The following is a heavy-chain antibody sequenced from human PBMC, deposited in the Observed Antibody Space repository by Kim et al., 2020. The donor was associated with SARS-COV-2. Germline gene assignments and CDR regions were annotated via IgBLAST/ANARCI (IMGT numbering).Heavy chain of an antibody. V-gene: IGHV4-39*01. J-gene: IGHJ4*02. Sequence: SETLSLTCTVSGGSISSSSYYWGWIRQPPGKGLEWIGSIYYSGSTYYNPSLKSRVTISVDTSKNQFSLKLSSVTAADTAVYYCARHSGPSHIVVVTAISHFDYWGQGTLVTVSS. CDR2: IYYSGST. D-gene: IGHD2-21*02. CDR3: ARHSGPSHIVVVTAISHFDY. CDR1: GGSISSSSYY.